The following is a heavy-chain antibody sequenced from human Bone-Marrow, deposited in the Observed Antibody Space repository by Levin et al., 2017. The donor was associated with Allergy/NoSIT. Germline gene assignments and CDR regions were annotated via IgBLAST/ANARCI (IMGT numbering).Heavy chain of an antibody. CDR3: ARGIIGDVRVAHKEAFDI. D-gene: IGHD2-8*02. Sequence: GGSLRLSCTVSGFTFSIYSINWVRQAPGKGLEWVSSISSSGSDMYYVDSVKGRFTISRDNAKNSLTLQMNSLRAEDTAVYYCARGIIGDVRVAHKEAFDIWGQGTMVAVAS. V-gene: IGHV3-21*01. J-gene: IGHJ3*02. CDR1: GFTFSIYS. CDR2: ISSSGSDM.